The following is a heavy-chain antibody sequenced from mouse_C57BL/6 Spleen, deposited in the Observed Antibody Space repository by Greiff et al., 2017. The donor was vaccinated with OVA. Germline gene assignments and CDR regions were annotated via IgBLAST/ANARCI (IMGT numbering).Heavy chain of an antibody. D-gene: IGHD3-2*02. J-gene: IGHJ2*01. CDR2: ISYDGSN. Sequence: LQESGPGLVKPSQSLSLTCSVTGYSITSGYYWNWIRQFPGNKLEWMGYISYDGSNNYNPSLKNRISITRDTSKNQFFLKLNSVTTEDTATYYCARDAGYAYYWGQGTTLTVSS. CDR1: GYSITSGYY. CDR3: ARDAGYAYY. V-gene: IGHV3-6*01.